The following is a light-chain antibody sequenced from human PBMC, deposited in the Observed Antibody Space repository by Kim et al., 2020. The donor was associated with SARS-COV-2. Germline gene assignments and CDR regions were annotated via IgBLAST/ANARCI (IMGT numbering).Light chain of an antibody. J-gene: IGKJ1*01. CDR1: QSISTY. V-gene: IGKV1-39*01. CDR2: AAV. Sequence: ASVGDEITLTCRASQSISTYLQWYQKKPGKAPKILIYAAVNLQSGVPSRFSGSGSGTDFTLTIKSLQPEDFATYFCQQSFSDSWTFGPGTKVDIK. CDR3: QQSFSDSWT.